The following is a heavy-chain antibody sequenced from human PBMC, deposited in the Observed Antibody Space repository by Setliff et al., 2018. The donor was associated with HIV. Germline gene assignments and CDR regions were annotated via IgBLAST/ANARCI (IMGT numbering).Heavy chain of an antibody. CDR3: IIAYSSGWLAPMGFDS. CDR1: GGSISSGGYY. Sequence: SCTVSGGSISSGGYYWSWIRQHPGKGLEWIGYIYYSGSTNYNPSLKSRVTISVDMSKNQFSLRLSSVTAADTAVYYCIIAYSSGWLAPMGFDSWGQGTLVTVSS. J-gene: IGHJ4*02. D-gene: IGHD6-19*01. CDR2: IYYSGST. V-gene: IGHV4-31*08.